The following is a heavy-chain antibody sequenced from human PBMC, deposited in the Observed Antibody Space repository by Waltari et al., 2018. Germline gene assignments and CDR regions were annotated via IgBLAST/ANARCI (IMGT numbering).Heavy chain of an antibody. Sequence: EVQLVESGGGLVQPGGSLRLSCAASGFSFSIYAMHWVRQAPGMCLSSVSAISSNGVSTYYATSMKGRLSISRDNSKNTLYLQMGSLRAEDMAVYYCARSPDQPDSLDYYMDVWGKGTTVTVSS. CDR1: GFSFSIYA. CDR2: ISSNGVST. CDR3: ARSPDQPDSLDYYMDV. D-gene: IGHD2-21*01. V-gene: IGHV3-64*01. J-gene: IGHJ6*03.